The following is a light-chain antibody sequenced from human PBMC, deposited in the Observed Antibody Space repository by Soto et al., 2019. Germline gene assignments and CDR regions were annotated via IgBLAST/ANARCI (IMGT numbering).Light chain of an antibody. Sequence: DIQTTQSPASVSAFVGDRVTITCRASQGISRRLAWYQQKLGKAPNLLIYAASQLQSGVPSRFSGSVSGTDGTITINSLQKEDAATYYCQQTNSFTITFGQGTRLEIK. CDR2: AAS. J-gene: IGKJ5*01. CDR1: QGISRR. V-gene: IGKV1-12*01. CDR3: QQTNSFTIT.